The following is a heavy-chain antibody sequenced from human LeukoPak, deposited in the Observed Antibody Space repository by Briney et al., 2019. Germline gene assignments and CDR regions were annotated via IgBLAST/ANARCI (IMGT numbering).Heavy chain of an antibody. CDR3: TRDQNVRGVAAGMEGWFDP. CDR2: IIPKFDLT. V-gene: IGHV1-69*04. CDR1: GDTFSNFV. Sequence: SVKVSCKTSGDTFSNFVISWVRQAPGQGLEWMARIIPKFDLTKIAQKFEGRVTITADTSTSTVYLELSNVRSDDTAIYYCTRDQNVRGVAAGMEGWFDPWGQGTLVTASS. D-gene: IGHD1-1*01. J-gene: IGHJ5*02.